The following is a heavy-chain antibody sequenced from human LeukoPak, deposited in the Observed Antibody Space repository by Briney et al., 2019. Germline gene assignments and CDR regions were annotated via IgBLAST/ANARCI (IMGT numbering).Heavy chain of an antibody. CDR3: ARGEGTLAGRRWPYSFYYYVDV. CDR2: INHSGAI. V-gene: IGHV4-34*01. J-gene: IGHJ6*03. D-gene: IGHD6-19*01. Sequence: PSETLSLTCVVYGGSFSDYYWTWVRQPPGKGLEWIGEINHSGAIKYNPSLKSRVTISIDTYNNQFSLKLNSVTAADTAVYYCARGEGTLAGRRWPYSFYYYVDVWGKGTTVTVSS. CDR1: GGSFSDYY.